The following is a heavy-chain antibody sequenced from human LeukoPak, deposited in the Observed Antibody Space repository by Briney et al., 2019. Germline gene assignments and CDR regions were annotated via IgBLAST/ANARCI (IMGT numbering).Heavy chain of an antibody. CDR2: ITDDGETT. Sequence: GGSLRLSCVASGFTFSFYEMSWIRQAPGKGLEWISYITDDGETTYYGDSVRGRFVISRDNAKNSLYLQLNSPGVQDTAVYYCVRKGNFDTWGQGTLVTVSS. V-gene: IGHV3-48*03. CDR1: GFTFSFYE. J-gene: IGHJ4*02. CDR3: VRKGNFDT.